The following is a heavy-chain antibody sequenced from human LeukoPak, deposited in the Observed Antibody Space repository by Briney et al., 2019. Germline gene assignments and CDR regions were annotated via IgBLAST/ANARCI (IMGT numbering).Heavy chain of an antibody. D-gene: IGHD4-17*01. CDR3: AKATTVTQEV. V-gene: IGHV3-23*01. J-gene: IGHJ4*02. Sequence: GGSLRLSCAASGFTFSDYAVTWVRQAPGKGLEWVSSITGGTTYTYYADSVKGRFTISRDNSKNTLYLQMNSLRAEDTAVYYCAKATTVTQEVGGQGTLVTVSS. CDR2: ITGGTTYT. CDR1: GFTFSDYA.